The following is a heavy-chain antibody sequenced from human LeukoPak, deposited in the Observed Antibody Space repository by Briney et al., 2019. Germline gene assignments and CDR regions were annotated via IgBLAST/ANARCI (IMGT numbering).Heavy chain of an antibody. CDR3: ARDNKWLRPFDY. CDR1: GGSFSGYY. J-gene: IGHJ4*02. D-gene: IGHD5-12*01. Sequence: SETLSLTCAVYGGSFSGYYWSWIRQPPGKGLEWIGEINHNGSTNYNPSLKGRVTISVDTSKNQFSLKLSSVTAADTAVYYCARDNKWLRPFDYWGQGTLVTVSS. CDR2: INHNGST. V-gene: IGHV4-34*01.